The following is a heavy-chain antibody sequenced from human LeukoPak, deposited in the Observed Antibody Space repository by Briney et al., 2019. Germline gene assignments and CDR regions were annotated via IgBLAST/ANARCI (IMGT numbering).Heavy chain of an antibody. Sequence: GGSLRLSCSASGFTVSSHYMSWVRQAPGKGLEWVSVIYSGGSTYYADSVRGRFTISRDNSKNTLYLQMNSLRTEDTAVYYCAKTHDYWGQGTLVTVSS. J-gene: IGHJ4*02. CDR1: GFTVSSHY. CDR2: IYSGGST. V-gene: IGHV3-66*02. CDR3: AKTHDY.